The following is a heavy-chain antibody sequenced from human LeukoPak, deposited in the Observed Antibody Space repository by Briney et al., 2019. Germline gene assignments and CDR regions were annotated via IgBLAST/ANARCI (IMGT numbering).Heavy chain of an antibody. CDR3: ARETYGDYFDY. V-gene: IGHV3-7*01. J-gene: IGHJ4*02. CDR1: GFTFRTYW. CDR2: IKQDGSEK. Sequence: GGSLRLSCAASGFTFRTYWMSWVRQAPGKGLERVANIKQDGSEKYYVDSVKGRFTISRDNAKNSLYLQMNSLRAEDTAVYYCARETYGDYFDYWGQGTLVTVSS. D-gene: IGHD4-17*01.